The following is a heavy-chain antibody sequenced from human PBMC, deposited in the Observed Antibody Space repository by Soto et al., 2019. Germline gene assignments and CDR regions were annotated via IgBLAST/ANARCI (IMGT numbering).Heavy chain of an antibody. CDR2: IATRTTAI. J-gene: IGHJ3*01. Sequence: QVQLVESGGGLVKPGGSLRLSCAASGFIFIDSYMTWIRQAPGKGLEWISFIATRTTAIYYADSVKGRFTISRDDANNSLFLQMNSLRAEDTAVYYCARILTVTSTTDAFDVWGQGTMVTVS. V-gene: IGHV3-11*01. CDR1: GFIFIDSY. CDR3: ARILTVTSTTDAFDV. D-gene: IGHD4-17*01.